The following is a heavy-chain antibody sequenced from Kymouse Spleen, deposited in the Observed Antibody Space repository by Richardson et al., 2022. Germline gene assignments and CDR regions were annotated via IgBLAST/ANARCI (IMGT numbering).Heavy chain of an antibody. J-gene: IGHJ3*02. D-gene: IGHD3-3*01. CDR1: GFTFSSYG. CDR2: ISYDGSNK. V-gene: IGHV3-30*18. Sequence: QVQLVESGGGVVQPGRSLRLSCAASGFTFSSYGMHWVRQAPGKGLEWVAVISYDGSNKYYADSVKGRFTISRDNSKNTLYLQMNSLRAEDTAVYYCAKGDFWSGWLDAFDIWGQGTMVTVSS. CDR3: AKGDFWSGWLDAFDI.